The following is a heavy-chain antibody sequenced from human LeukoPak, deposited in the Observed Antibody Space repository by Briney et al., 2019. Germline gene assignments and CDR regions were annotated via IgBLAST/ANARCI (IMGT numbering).Heavy chain of an antibody. CDR1: GFTFSSYA. V-gene: IGHV3-23*01. CDR2: FSGSGSST. J-gene: IGHJ4*02. Sequence: GGSLRLSCAASGFTFSSYAMSWVRQAPGKGLEWVSTFSGSGSSTYYADSVKGRFTISRDNSKNTLFLQMYSLRAEDTAVYYCAKGSGYIDYWGQGTLVTVSS. CDR3: AKGSGYIDY. D-gene: IGHD3-22*01.